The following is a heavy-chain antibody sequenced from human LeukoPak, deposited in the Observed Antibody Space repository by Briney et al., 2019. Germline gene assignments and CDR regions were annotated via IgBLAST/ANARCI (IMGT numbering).Heavy chain of an antibody. Sequence: GSLRLSCAASGFTFSNYDMHWVRQATGKGLEWVSAIGPAGDTYYPDSVKGRFTISRENAKNSLYLQVNSLRAGDTAVYYCARGRSSIAAAGTEWFDPWGQGTLVTVSS. D-gene: IGHD6-13*01. CDR2: IGPAGDT. CDR3: ARGRSSIAAAGTEWFDP. V-gene: IGHV3-13*04. CDR1: GFTFSNYD. J-gene: IGHJ5*02.